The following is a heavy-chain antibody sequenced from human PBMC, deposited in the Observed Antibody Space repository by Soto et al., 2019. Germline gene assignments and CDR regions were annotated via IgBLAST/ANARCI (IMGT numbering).Heavy chain of an antibody. CDR2: IYTSGST. J-gene: IGHJ6*02. V-gene: IGHV4-4*07. Sequence: QVQLQESGPGLVKPSETLSLTCTVSGGSISSYYWSWIRQPAGKGLEWIGRIYTSGSTNYNPSLKGRVTMSVDTSRNQFSLKLSCVTAADTAVYYCAREVVFSTQVYYYGMDVWGQGTTVTVSS. CDR3: AREVVFSTQVYYYGMDV. D-gene: IGHD3-22*01. CDR1: GGSISSYY.